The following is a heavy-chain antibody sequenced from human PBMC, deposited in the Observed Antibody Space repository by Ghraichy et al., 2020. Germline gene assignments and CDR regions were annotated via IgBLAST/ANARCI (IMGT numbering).Heavy chain of an antibody. CDR1: GFIFNDYD. V-gene: IGHV3-43*02. D-gene: IGHD3-10*01. CDR2: ISWDGGII. J-gene: IGHJ6*03. Sequence: GGSLRLSCVTSGFIFNDYDLHWVRQAPGKGLEWVSLISWDGGIIYYADSVRGRFTISRDNNKNTLFLQMNSLTTADTAVYYCAKNGVTTMVRARNTDYFMDVWCNGTMVTVS. CDR3: AKNGVTTMVRARNTDYFMDV.